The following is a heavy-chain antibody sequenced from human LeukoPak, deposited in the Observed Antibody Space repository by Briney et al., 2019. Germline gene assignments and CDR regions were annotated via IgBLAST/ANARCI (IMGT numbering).Heavy chain of an antibody. CDR1: GGSISSYY. D-gene: IGHD3-22*01. CDR3: ATSWDYYDSSGYYAPFDY. V-gene: IGHV4-59*01. CDR2: IYYSGST. J-gene: IGHJ4*02. Sequence: PSETLSLTCTVSGGSISSYYWSWIRQPPGKGLEWIGYIYYSGSTNYNPSLKSRVTISVDTSKNQFSLKLSSVTAADTAVYYCATSWDYYDSSGYYAPFDYWGQGTLVTVPS.